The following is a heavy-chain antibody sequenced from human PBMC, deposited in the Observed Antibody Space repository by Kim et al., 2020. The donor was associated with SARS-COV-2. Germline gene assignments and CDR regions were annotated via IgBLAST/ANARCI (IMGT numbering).Heavy chain of an antibody. J-gene: IGHJ6*02. CDR3: AKEEGSGYSSGWTYYYYGMDV. CDR2: ISYDGSNK. CDR1: GFTFSSYG. Sequence: GGSLRLSCAASGFTFSSYGMHWVRQAPGKGLEWVAVISYDGSNKYYADSVKGRFTISRDNSKNTLYLQMNGLRAEDTAVYYCAKEEGSGYSSGWTYYYYGMDVWGQGTTVTVSS. V-gene: IGHV3-30*18. D-gene: IGHD6-19*01.